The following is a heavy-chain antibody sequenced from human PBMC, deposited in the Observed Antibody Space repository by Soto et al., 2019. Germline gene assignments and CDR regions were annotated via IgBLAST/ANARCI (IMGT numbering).Heavy chain of an antibody. CDR3: AREVGIAVAGTLIYRYYYMDV. CDR2: IYYSGST. V-gene: IGHV4-59*01. J-gene: IGHJ6*03. CDR1: GGSISSYY. D-gene: IGHD6-19*01. Sequence: PSETLSLTCTVSGGSISSYYWSWIRQPPGKGLEWIGYIYYSGSTNYNPSLKSRVTISVDTSKNQFSLKLSPVTAADTAVYYCAREVGIAVAGTLIYRYYYMDVWGKGTTVTVSS.